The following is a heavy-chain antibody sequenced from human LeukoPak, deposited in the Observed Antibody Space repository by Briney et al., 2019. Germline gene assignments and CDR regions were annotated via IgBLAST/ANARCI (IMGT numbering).Heavy chain of an antibody. CDR2: MKPNSGDT. Sequence: ASVKVSCKASGYTFSSYDINWVRQATGQGLEWIGWMKPNSGDTGYAQKFQDRVTMTRNTSINTAYMELSSLRSEDTGVYYCARGPPGSSSSDYWGQGTLVTVS. CDR3: ARGPPGSSSSDY. D-gene: IGHD6-13*01. V-gene: IGHV1-8*01. CDR1: GYTFSSYD. J-gene: IGHJ4*02.